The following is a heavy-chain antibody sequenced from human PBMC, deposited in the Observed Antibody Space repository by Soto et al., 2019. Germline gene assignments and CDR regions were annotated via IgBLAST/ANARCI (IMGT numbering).Heavy chain of an antibody. CDR3: ASRSTIFGEVIDLDY. CDR1: VFTFSSYS. V-gene: IGHV3-48*01. CDR2: ISSSSSTI. D-gene: IGHD3-3*01. J-gene: IGHJ4*02. Sequence: GGSLRLSCAASVFTFSSYSMNWVRQAPGKGLEWVSYISSSSSTIYYADSVKGRFTISRDNAKNSLYLQMNSLRAEDTAVYYCASRSTIFGEVIDLDYWGQGTLVTVSS.